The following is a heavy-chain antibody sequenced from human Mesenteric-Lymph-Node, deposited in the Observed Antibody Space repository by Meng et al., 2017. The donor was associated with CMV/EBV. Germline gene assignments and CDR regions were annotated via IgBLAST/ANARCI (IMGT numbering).Heavy chain of an antibody. CDR1: GFTFSSYG. CDR3: AREVRSHDFWSGPNWFDA. CDR2: ITDGGRTT. J-gene: IGHJ5*02. D-gene: IGHD3-3*01. V-gene: IGHV3-23*01. Sequence: GGSLRLSCAASGFTFSSYGMSWVRQAPGKGREWVSAITDGGRTTYYADSVKGRFTISRDNSKNTVFLQMNSLRAEDTAVYFCAREVRSHDFWSGPNWFDAWGQGTVVPSPQ.